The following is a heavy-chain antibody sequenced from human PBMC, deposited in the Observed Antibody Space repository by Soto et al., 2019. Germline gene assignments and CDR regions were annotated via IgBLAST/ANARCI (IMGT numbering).Heavy chain of an antibody. D-gene: IGHD3-3*01. CDR3: ARPLGNDFWSGYYAQEYYYGMDV. CDR1: GYTFTSYV. CDR2: ISAYNGNT. Sequence: ASLKVSCKASGYTFTSYVISWGRQAPGQGLEWMGWISAYNGNTNYAQKLQGRVTMTTDTSTSTAYMELRSLRSDDTAVYYCARPLGNDFWSGYYAQEYYYGMDVWGQGTTVTVSS. J-gene: IGHJ6*02. V-gene: IGHV1-18*01.